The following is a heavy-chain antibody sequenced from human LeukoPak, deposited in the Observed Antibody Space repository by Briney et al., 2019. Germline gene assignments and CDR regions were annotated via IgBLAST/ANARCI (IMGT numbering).Heavy chain of an antibody. V-gene: IGHV4-39*01. CDR1: GGSISSSSYY. Sequence: SETLSLTCTVSGGSISSSSYYWGWIRQPPGKGLEWIGSIYYSGSTYYNPSLKSRVTMSVDTSKNQFSLKLSSVTAADTAVYYCARHLLWFGDRPGDFDYWGQGTLVTVSS. CDR3: ARHLLWFGDRPGDFDY. D-gene: IGHD3-10*01. CDR2: IYYSGST. J-gene: IGHJ4*02.